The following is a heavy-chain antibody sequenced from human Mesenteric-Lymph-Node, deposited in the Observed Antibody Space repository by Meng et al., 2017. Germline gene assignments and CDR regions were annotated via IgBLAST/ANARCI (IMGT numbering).Heavy chain of an antibody. Sequence: VQRQQWGAELFKPSETLSLTCAVNGGSLSGAYWNWTRQPPGKGLEWIGEIIHGGSPSYNPSLKRRVTISIDTSKNQLSLMLSSVTAADTAVYYCARRPTGIDYWGQGTLVTVSS. CDR3: ARRPTGIDY. J-gene: IGHJ4*02. CDR2: IIHGGSP. CDR1: GGSLSGAY. V-gene: IGHV4-34*12. D-gene: IGHD2-8*02.